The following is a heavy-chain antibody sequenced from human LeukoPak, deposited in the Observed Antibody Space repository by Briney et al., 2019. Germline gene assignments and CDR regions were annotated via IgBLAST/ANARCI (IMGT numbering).Heavy chain of an antibody. CDR1: GFTFSSYS. CDR3: ARSGNYDC. D-gene: IGHD1-1*01. CDR2: ISITSSTI. J-gene: IGHJ4*02. Sequence: GGSRRLSCAASGFTFSSYSMSWVRQAPGKGLEWVSYISITSSTIYYADSVKGRFTISRDNAKNSLYLQMNSLRDEYTAVYYCARSGNYDCWGQGTLVTVSS. V-gene: IGHV3-48*02.